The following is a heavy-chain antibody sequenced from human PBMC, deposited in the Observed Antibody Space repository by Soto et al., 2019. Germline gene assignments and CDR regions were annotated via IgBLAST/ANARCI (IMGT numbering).Heavy chain of an antibody. CDR3: ARGYPWSMLSTSLTTSCWFDS. J-gene: IGHJ5*01. Sequence: QVQLQQWGTGLLKPSETLSLHCAVYGESLRGYYWSWIRQTPAMGLEWIGEINHRGTTNHDSSLRRRAIRTVDTSKNRGFMRWSYGTAADTAAYYCARGYPWSMLSTSLTTSCWFDSWGQGTLVTVSS. D-gene: IGHD1-1*01. V-gene: IGHV4-34*04. CDR2: INHRGTT. CDR1: GESLRGYY.